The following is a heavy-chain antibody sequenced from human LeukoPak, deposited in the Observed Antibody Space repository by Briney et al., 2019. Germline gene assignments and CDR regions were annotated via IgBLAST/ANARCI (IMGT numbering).Heavy chain of an antibody. V-gene: IGHV1-24*01. J-gene: IGHJ4*02. Sequence: ASVKVSCKVPGYTLTELSMHWVRQAPGKGLEWMGGFDPEDGETIYAQKFQGRVTMTEDTSTDTAYMELSSLRSEDTAVYYCAIGFWSGYYLFDYWGQGTLVTVSS. CDR1: GYTLTELS. D-gene: IGHD3-3*01. CDR3: AIGFWSGYYLFDY. CDR2: FDPEDGET.